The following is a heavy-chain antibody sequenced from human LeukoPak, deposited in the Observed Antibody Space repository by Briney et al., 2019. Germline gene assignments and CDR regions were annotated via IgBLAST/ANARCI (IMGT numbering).Heavy chain of an antibody. CDR3: AKGGEVSSWYKRLKLYFDY. J-gene: IGHJ4*02. CDR1: GFTFSDYY. Sequence: TGGSLRLSCAASGFTFSDYYMSWIRQAPGKGLEWVSYISSSGSTIYYADSVKGRFTISRDNSKNTPFLQMNSLRAEDTAVYYCAKGGEVSSWYKRLKLYFDYWGQGTLVTVSS. CDR2: ISSSGSTI. D-gene: IGHD6-13*01. V-gene: IGHV3-11*04.